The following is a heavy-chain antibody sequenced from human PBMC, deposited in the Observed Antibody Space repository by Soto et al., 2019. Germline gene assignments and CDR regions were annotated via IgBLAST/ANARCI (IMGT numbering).Heavy chain of an antibody. CDR2: ISDDGAYK. D-gene: IGHD2-2*01. V-gene: IGHV3-30-3*01. J-gene: IGHJ4*02. Sequence: QVHLVESGGGMVQPGTSLKLSCTVSGFTFRSYGLHWVRQAPGKGLEWLTVISDDGAYKTYAQSVRGRFTVSRDDPKNTLYLQMDSLRPEDTAVYYCARDWAAIPDVWGQGTLVTVSS. CDR3: ARDWAAIPDV. CDR1: GFTFRSYG.